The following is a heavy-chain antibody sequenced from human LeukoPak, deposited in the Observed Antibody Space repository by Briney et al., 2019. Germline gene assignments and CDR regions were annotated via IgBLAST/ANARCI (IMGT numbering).Heavy chain of an antibody. Sequence: SETLSLTCAVSGGSISSSNWWSWVRQPPGKGLEWIGEINHSGSTNYNPSLKSRVTISVDTSKNQFSLKLSSVTAADTAVYYCARHYYYDSSGYYSVPYYYYGMDVWGQGTTVTVSS. J-gene: IGHJ6*02. CDR1: GGSISSSNW. V-gene: IGHV4-4*02. D-gene: IGHD3-22*01. CDR2: INHSGST. CDR3: ARHYYYDSSGYYSVPYYYYGMDV.